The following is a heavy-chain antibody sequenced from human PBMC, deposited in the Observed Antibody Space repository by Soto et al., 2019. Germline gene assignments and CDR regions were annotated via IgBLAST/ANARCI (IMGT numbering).Heavy chain of an antibody. CDR3: ARLIVGAIPFDY. CDR1: GGSISSSSYY. Sequence: SETLSLTCTVSGGSISSSSYYWGWIRQSPGKGLEWIGSIYYSGSTYYNPSLKSRVTISVDTSKNQFSLKLSSVTAADTAVYYCARLIVGAIPFDYWGQGTLVTVSS. J-gene: IGHJ4*02. D-gene: IGHD1-26*01. CDR2: IYYSGST. V-gene: IGHV4-39*01.